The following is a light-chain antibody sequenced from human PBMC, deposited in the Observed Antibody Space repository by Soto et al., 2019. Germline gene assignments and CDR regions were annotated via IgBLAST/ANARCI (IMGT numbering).Light chain of an antibody. CDR3: SSYTSSSTTYV. V-gene: IGLV2-14*01. CDR1: SSDVGGYNY. J-gene: IGLJ1*01. CDR2: EVS. Sequence: QSALTQPASVAGSRGQSITMSCTGTSSDVGGYNYVSWYQQHPGKAPKLMIYEVSNRPSGVSNRFSGYKSGNTAYLTISGLQAEDEADYYCSSYTSSSTTYVFAEGTKATVL.